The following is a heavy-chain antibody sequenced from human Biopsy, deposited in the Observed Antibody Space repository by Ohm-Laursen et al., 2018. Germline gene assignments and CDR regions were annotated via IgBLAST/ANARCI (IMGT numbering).Heavy chain of an antibody. CDR1: GYSFTSYG. V-gene: IGHV1-18*01. CDR3: ARVTLPLYLDY. Sequence: ASVKVSCNASGYSFTSYGISWVRQAPGEGLEWTGRISGYNGNTNYAQKFQGRVTTTADTSTSTVYMEVRGLRSDDTAVYYCARVTLPLYLDYWGQGTRVSVSS. D-gene: IGHD5/OR15-5a*01. J-gene: IGHJ4*02. CDR2: ISGYNGNT.